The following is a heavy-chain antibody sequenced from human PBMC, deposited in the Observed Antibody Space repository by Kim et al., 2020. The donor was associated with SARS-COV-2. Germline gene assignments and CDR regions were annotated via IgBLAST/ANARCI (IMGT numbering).Heavy chain of an antibody. V-gene: IGHV1-69*13. CDR2: IIPIFGTA. CDR1: GGTFSSYA. CDR3: ASDRISYYDSSGYYYYYYGMDV. Sequence: SVKVSCKASGGTFSSYAISWVRQAPGQGLEWMGGIIPIFGTANYAQKFQGRVTITADESTSTAYMELSSLRSEDTAVYYCASDRISYYDSSGYYYYYYGMDVWGQGTTVTVSS. J-gene: IGHJ6*02. D-gene: IGHD3-22*01.